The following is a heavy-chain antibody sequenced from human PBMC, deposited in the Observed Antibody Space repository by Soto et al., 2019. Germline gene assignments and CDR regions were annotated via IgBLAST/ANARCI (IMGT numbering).Heavy chain of an antibody. CDR1: GGSISSSSYY. D-gene: IGHD6-13*01. Sequence: QLQLQESGPGLVKPSETLSLTCTVSGGSISSSSYYWGWLRQPPGEGLEWIGSMYYSGSTFYNPSLKSRVPISVDTPKNQLSLKLRSVTAADPAVYYCARQTVDNYSSNWYWFGFGYWGQGTLVTVSS. CDR3: ARQTVDNYSSNWYWFGFGY. J-gene: IGHJ4*02. CDR2: MYYSGST. V-gene: IGHV4-39*01.